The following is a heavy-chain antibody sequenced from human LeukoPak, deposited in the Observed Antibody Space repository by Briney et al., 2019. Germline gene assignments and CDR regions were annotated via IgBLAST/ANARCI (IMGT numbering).Heavy chain of an antibody. CDR2: ISPYNGYT. Sequence: ASVKVSCKASGYTFINSAIGWVPQAPGQGLEWMGWISPYNGYTKYAESLQGRVTMTTDTSTSTAYMELRSLRSDDTAMYYCARVGASYDGLIDYWGQGPRVTVSS. J-gene: IGHJ4*02. V-gene: IGHV1-18*01. CDR1: GYTFINSA. CDR3: ARVGASYDGLIDY. D-gene: IGHD1-26*01.